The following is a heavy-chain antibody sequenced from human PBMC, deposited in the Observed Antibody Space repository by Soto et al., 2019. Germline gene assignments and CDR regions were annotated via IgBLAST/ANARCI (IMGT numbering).Heavy chain of an antibody. CDR3: ARRLLGYYYYGMDV. V-gene: IGHV1-58*02. D-gene: IGHD3-22*01. Sequence: SVKVSCKASGYTFTSYYMHWVRQARGQRLEWIGWIVVGSGNTNYAQKFQERVTITRDMSTSTAYMELSSLRSEDTAVYYCARRLLGYYYYGMDVWGQGTTVTVSS. CDR2: IVVGSGNT. J-gene: IGHJ6*02. CDR1: GYTFTSYY.